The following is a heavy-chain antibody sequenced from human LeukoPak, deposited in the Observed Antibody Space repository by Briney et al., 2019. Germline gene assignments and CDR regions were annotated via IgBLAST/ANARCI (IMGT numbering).Heavy chain of an antibody. CDR1: GSTFIRNA. J-gene: IGHJ5*02. D-gene: IGHD3-3*01. Sequence: GGSLRLSSSVSGSTFIRNAIHWVRQAPGKGLEHVSAISTNGDTTYYANAVKGRFTISRDNSKNTLYLQMSSLRPKYTAVYYCVSWSGPWGRGQVTTVSS. CDR2: ISTNGDTT. V-gene: IGHV3-64D*09. CDR3: VSWSGP.